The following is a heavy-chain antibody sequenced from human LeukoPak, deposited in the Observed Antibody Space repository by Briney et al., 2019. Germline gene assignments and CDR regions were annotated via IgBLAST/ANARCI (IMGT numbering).Heavy chain of an antibody. Sequence: GGSLRLSCAASGFLFSSYSTNWVRQAPGKGLEWVSYISPSSSAKHYADSVKGRFTISRDNSKSMLYLQMNSLRAEDTAVYYCAKEGYSTTWYDSWGQGTLVTVSS. V-gene: IGHV3-48*01. D-gene: IGHD2-21*01. CDR2: ISPSSSAK. CDR3: AKEGYSTTWYDS. J-gene: IGHJ5*01. CDR1: GFLFSSYS.